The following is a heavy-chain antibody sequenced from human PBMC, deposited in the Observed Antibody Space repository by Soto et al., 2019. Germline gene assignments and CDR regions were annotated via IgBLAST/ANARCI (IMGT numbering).Heavy chain of an antibody. CDR1: GGSISSGDYY. J-gene: IGHJ6*02. CDR2: IYYSGST. Sequence: SETLSLTCTVSGGSISSGDYYWSWIRQPPGKGLEWIGYIYYSGSTNYNTSLKSRVTISVDTSKNQFSLKLSSVTAADTAVYYCAREGYSSGYYYYYGMDVWGQGTTVTVSS. V-gene: IGHV4-61*08. CDR3: AREGYSSGYYYYYGMDV. D-gene: IGHD3-22*01.